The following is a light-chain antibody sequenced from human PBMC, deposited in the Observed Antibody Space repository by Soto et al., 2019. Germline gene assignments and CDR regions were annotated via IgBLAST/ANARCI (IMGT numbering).Light chain of an antibody. Sequence: QSVLTQPPSASGSPGQSVTISCTGTSSDVGFYNYVSWYQQHPGKAPKLMIYEVSKRPSGVPDRFSGSKSGNTASLTVSGLQSEDEADYYCSSYAGSNNLGLFGGETKVTVL. CDR3: SSYAGSNNLGL. J-gene: IGLJ2*01. V-gene: IGLV2-8*01. CDR1: SSDVGFYNY. CDR2: EVS.